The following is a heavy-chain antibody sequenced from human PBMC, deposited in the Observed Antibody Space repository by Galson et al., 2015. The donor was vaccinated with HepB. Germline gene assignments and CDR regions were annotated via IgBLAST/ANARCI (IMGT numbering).Heavy chain of an antibody. Sequence: SLRLSCAASGFTFSNAWMSWVRQAPGKGLEWVAVISYDGSNKYYADSVKGRFTISRDNSKNTLYLQMNSLRAEDTAVYYCAKDLSPRVRLGMDVWGQGTTVTVSS. CDR2: ISYDGSNK. V-gene: IGHV3-30*18. D-gene: IGHD1-1*01. CDR1: GFTFSNAW. CDR3: AKDLSPRVRLGMDV. J-gene: IGHJ6*02.